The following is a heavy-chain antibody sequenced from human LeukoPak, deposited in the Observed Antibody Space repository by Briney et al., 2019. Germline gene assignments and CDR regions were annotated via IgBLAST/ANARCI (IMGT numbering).Heavy chain of an antibody. D-gene: IGHD3-22*01. V-gene: IGHV4-34*01. Sequence: PSETLSLTCAVYGGSFSGYYWSWIRQPPGKGLEWIGEINHSGSTNYNPSLKSRVTISVDTSKNQFSLKLSSVTAADTAVYFCARGHLNYYDSSVYYPEYFDYWGQGTLVTVSS. CDR2: INHSGST. CDR1: GGSFSGYY. CDR3: ARGHLNYYDSSVYYPEYFDY. J-gene: IGHJ4*02.